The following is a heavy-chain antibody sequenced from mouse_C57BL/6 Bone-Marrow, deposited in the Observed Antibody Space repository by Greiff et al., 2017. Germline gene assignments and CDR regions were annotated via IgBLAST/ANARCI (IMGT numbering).Heavy chain of an antibody. CDR3: ARDGGLRRAMDY. CDR2: INYDGSST. V-gene: IGHV5-16*01. D-gene: IGHD2-2*01. Sequence: EVQRVESEGGLVQPGSSMKLSCTASGFTFSDYYMAWVRQVPEKGLEWVANINYDGSSTYYLDSLKSRFIISRDNAKNILYLQMSSLKSEDTATYYCARDGGLRRAMDYWGQGTSVTVSS. J-gene: IGHJ4*01. CDR1: GFTFSDYY.